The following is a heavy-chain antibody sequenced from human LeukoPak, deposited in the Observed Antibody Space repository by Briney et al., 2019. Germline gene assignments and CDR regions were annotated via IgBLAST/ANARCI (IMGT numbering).Heavy chain of an antibody. CDR3: AIDYGGYDLQY. CDR2: IYYSGST. J-gene: IGHJ4*02. D-gene: IGHD4-17*01. Sequence: PSETLSLTCTVSGGSISSYYWSWIRQPPGKGLEWIGYIYYSGSTNYNPSLKSRVTISVDTSKNQFSLKLRSVTAADTAVYYCAIDYGGYDLQYWGQGTLVTVSS. CDR1: GGSISSYY. V-gene: IGHV4-59*08.